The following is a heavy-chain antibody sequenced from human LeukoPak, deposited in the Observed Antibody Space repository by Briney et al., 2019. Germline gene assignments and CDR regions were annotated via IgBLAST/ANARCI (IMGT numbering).Heavy chain of an antibody. D-gene: IGHD3-22*01. CDR2: IWYDGSNK. J-gene: IGHJ6*02. CDR3: ARDMVIRRYYYYGMDV. V-gene: IGHV3-33*01. CDR1: GFTFSSYG. Sequence: GGSLRLSCAASGFTFSSYGMHWVRQAPGKGLEWVAVIWYDGSNKYYADSVKGRFTISRDNSKNTLYLQMNSLRAEDTAVYYCARDMVIRRYYYYGMDVWGQGTTVTVSS.